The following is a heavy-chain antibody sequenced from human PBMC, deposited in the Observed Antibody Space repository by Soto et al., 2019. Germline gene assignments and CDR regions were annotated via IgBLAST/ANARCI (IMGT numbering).Heavy chain of an antibody. V-gene: IGHV1-3*01. CDR3: ARAHFNPNDNDH. Sequence: ASVKVSCKASGYTFTSYAMHWVRQAPGQRLEWMGWINAGNGHTAYAQKFQGRVNMTRDTSKSTAYMDLSSLRSEDTAVYYCARAHFNPNDNDHWGQGTLVTVSS. J-gene: IGHJ4*02. CDR2: INAGNGHT. D-gene: IGHD3-22*01. CDR1: GYTFTSYA.